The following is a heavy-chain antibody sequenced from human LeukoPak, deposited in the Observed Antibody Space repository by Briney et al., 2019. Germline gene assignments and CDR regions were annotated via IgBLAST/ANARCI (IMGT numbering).Heavy chain of an antibody. CDR2: ISSSSSYI. D-gene: IGHD3-10*01. CDR3: ARDYSYYGSGSYYFTYYYYYYMDV. Sequence: GGSLRLSCEGTGFTFGDYFMTWIRQAPGKGLEWVSSISSSSSYIYYADSVKGRFTISRDNAKNSLYLQMNSLRAEDTAVYYCARDYSYYGSGSYYFTYYYYYYMDVWGKGTTVTISS. V-gene: IGHV3-21*01. J-gene: IGHJ6*03. CDR1: GFTFGDYF.